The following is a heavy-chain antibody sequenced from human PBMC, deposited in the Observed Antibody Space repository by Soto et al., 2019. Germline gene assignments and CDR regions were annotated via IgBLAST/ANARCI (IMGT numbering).Heavy chain of an antibody. V-gene: IGHV3-33*01. D-gene: IGHD2-15*01. Sequence: QVQLVESGGGVVQPGRSLRLSCAASGFTFSSYGMHWVGQAPGKGLEWVAVIWYDGSNKYYADSVKGRFTISRDNSKNTLYLQMNSLRAEDTAVYYCARDLGCGSATPSWAYGMDVWRQGTTVTVSS. CDR3: ARDLGCGSATPSWAYGMDV. J-gene: IGHJ6*02. CDR1: GFTFSSYG. CDR2: IWYDGSNK.